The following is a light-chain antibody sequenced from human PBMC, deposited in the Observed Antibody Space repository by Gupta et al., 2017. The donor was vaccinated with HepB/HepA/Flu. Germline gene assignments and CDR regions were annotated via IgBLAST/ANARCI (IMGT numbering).Light chain of an antibody. V-gene: IGKV3-11*01. Sequence: EVVLTQSPATLSLSPGERATLSCRASQSVDIYLAWYQQKPGQAPRLLIYDASHRATGIPVRFSGSGSGKDFTLTISSLEPEDFAVYYCQQRKDWPPLTFGGGTKLEIK. CDR2: DAS. CDR1: QSVDIY. J-gene: IGKJ4*01. CDR3: QQRKDWPPLT.